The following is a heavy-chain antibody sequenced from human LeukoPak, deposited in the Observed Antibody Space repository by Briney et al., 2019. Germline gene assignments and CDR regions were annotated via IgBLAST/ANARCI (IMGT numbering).Heavy chain of an antibody. CDR2: IIPIFGTA. CDR1: GGTFSSYA. CDR3: ARGVPYYYYYGMDV. J-gene: IGHJ6*02. Sequence: EASVKVSCKASGGTFSSYAISWVRQAPGQGLEWMGGIIPIFGTANYAQKFQGRVTITADESTSTAYMELSSLRSEDTAVYYCARGVPYYYYYGMDVWGQGTTVTVSS. V-gene: IGHV1-69*13.